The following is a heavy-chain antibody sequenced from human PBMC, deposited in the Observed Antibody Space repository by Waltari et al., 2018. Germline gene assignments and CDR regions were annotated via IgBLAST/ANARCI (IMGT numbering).Heavy chain of an antibody. J-gene: IGHJ4*02. Sequence: QVQLVQSGAEVKKPGASVKVSCKASGYTFTGYYLHWVRQAPGQGLEWMGRINPNSGGTNYGQKFQGRVTMTRDTSISTAYMELTSLTSDDTAVYYCARGFPIGVVVTATDDYWGRGTLVTVSS. V-gene: IGHV1-2*06. CDR2: INPNSGGT. CDR1: GYTFTGYY. D-gene: IGHD2-15*01. CDR3: ARGFPIGVVVTATDDY.